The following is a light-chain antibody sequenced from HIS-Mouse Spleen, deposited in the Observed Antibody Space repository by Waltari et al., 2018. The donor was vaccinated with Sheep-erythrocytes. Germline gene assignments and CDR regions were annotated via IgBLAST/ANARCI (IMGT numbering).Light chain of an antibody. CDR3: MQGTHWLA. J-gene: IGKJ4*01. Sequence: VVMTQFHLFLPVPLGQPDSISCRPRQSLVYSDGNPYLNWFKQRPGQSPRRLIYKVSNCDSGVPDRFSGSGSGTDFTLKISRVEAEDVGVYYCMQGTHWLAFGGGTK. CDR2: KVS. V-gene: IGKV2D-30*01. CDR1: QSLVYSDGNPY.